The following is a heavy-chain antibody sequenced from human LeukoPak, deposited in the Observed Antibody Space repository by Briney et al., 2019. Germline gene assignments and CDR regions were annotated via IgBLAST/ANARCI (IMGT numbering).Heavy chain of an antibody. D-gene: IGHD6-6*01. CDR1: GFTFSSYS. CDR3: ARDRWIAARPFDY. CDR2: ISSSSSYI. J-gene: IGHJ4*02. Sequence: GGSLRLSCAASGFTFSSYSMNWVRQAPGKGLEWVSSISSSSSYIYYADSVKGRFTISRDNAKNSLYLQMNSLRAEDTAVYYCARDRWIAARPFDYWGQGTLVTVSS. V-gene: IGHV3-21*01.